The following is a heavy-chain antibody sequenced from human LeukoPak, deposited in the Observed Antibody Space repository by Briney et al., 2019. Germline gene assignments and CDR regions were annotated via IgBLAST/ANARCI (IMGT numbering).Heavy chain of an antibody. J-gene: IGHJ4*02. CDR2: ISTSSDYI. V-gene: IGHV3-21*01. CDR3: ARDLPTVVTPYYFDY. D-gene: IGHD4-23*01. CDR1: GFTFSSYN. Sequence: GGSLRLSCAASGFTFSSYNINWVRQTPGKGLEWVSSISTSSDYIYYTDSVKGRFTISRDNAKNSLYLQLNSLRAEDTAVYYCARDLPTVVTPYYFDYWGQGTLVTVSS.